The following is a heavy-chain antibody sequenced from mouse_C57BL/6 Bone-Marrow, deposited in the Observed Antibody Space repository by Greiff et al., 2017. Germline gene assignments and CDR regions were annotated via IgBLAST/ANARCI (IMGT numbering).Heavy chain of an antibody. V-gene: IGHV14-3*01. D-gene: IGHD2-3*01. CDR2: IDPANGNT. CDR1: GFNIKNTY. CDR3: ASKWLLRYAMDY. Sequence: VQLQQSVAELVRPGASVKLSCTASGFNIKNTYMHWVKQRPEQGLEWIGRIDPANGNTKYAPKFQGKATITADKSSNTAYLQLSSLTYGDTAIYYGASKWLLRYAMDYWGQGTSVTVSS. J-gene: IGHJ4*01.